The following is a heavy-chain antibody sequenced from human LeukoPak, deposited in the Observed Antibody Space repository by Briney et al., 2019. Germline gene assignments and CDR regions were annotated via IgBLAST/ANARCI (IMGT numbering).Heavy chain of an antibody. J-gene: IGHJ6*02. V-gene: IGHV4-31*03. CDR1: GGSISSGGYY. Sequence: PSETLSLTCTVSGGSISSGGYYWSWIRQHPGKGLEWIGYIYYSGSTYYNPSLKSRVTIPVDTSKNQFSLKLSSVTAADTAVYYCARILPAGWSHYYGMDVWGQGTTVTVSS. D-gene: IGHD2-15*01. CDR3: ARILPAGWSHYYGMDV. CDR2: IYYSGST.